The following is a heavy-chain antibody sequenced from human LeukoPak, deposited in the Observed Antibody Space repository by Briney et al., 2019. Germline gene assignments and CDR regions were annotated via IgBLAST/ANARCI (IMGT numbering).Heavy chain of an antibody. CDR2: IDVSGGST. CDR1: GFTFSSYF. D-gene: IGHD3-10*02. J-gene: IGHJ5*02. Sequence: GGSLRLSCAASGFTFSSYFMSWVRQAPGKGLEWVSTIDVSGGSTYYADSVKGRFTISRDNSKNTLYLQMNSLRAEDTAVYYCARITMSRFDPWGQGTLVTVSS. V-gene: IGHV3-23*01. CDR3: ARITMSRFDP.